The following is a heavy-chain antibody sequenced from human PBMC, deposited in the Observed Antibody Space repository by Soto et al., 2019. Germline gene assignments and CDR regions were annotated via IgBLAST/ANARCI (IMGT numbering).Heavy chain of an antibody. Sequence: PGGSLRLSCAASGFTFSDYYMSWIRQAPGKGLEWVSYISSSGSTIYYADSVKGRFTISRDNAKNSLYLQMNSLRAEDTAVYYCARDLEYQLLWMLFDYWGQGTLVTVSS. D-gene: IGHD2-2*01. J-gene: IGHJ4*02. CDR2: ISSSGSTI. V-gene: IGHV3-11*01. CDR3: ARDLEYQLLWMLFDY. CDR1: GFTFSDYY.